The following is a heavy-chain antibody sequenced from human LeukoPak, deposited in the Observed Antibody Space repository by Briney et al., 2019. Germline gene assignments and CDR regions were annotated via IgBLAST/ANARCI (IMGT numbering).Heavy chain of an antibody. CDR3: ARVSFCPRCHFDY. CDR2: ISPDGSSA. J-gene: IGHJ4*02. CDR1: GFNFSSYW. V-gene: IGHV3-74*03. D-gene: IGHD2/OR15-2a*01. Sequence: GGSLRLSCAASGFNFSSYWMHWVRQAPGKGLVWVARISPDGSSALSADSVRGRFTISRDNADNTLYLQLNSLRAEDTAVYYCARVSFCPRCHFDYWGQGTLVTVSS.